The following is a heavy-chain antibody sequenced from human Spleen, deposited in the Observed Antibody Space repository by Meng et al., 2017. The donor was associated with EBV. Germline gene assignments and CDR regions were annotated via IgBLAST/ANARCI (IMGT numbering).Heavy chain of an antibody. CDR2: INTNTGIP. CDR3: VRGDDWKYGMDV. CDR1: GGTFRSDA. Sequence: QVQLVPSGAEVKKPGSSVKVSCKTSGGTFRSDAISWVRQAPGQGVEWMGWINTNTGIPKYAQGFTGRFVFSLDTSVSTAYLQISSLKAEDSGVYYCVRGDDWKYGMDVWGQGTTVTVSS. D-gene: IGHD1-1*01. J-gene: IGHJ6*02. V-gene: IGHV7-4-1*02.